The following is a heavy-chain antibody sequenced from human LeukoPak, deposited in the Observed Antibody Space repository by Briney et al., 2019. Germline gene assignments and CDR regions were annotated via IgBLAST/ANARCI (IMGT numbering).Heavy chain of an antibody. CDR3: ARGGGYYANCIDY. J-gene: IGHJ4*02. Sequence: GGSLRLSCAASGFTFSLYSINWVRQAPGKGLEWVSYINSDTTTIYYADSVKGRFTISRDNAKNSLYLQMNSLRDEDTAVYYCARGGGYYANCIDYWGQGTLVTVSS. V-gene: IGHV3-48*02. CDR2: INSDTTTI. D-gene: IGHD3-10*01. CDR1: GFTFSLYS.